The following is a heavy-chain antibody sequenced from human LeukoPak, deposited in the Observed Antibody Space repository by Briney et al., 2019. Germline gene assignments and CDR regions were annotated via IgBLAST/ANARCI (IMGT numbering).Heavy chain of an antibody. CDR3: ARRTAAAGSPDY. J-gene: IGHJ4*02. CDR1: GGSFSGYY. CDR2: INHSGST. V-gene: IGHV4-34*01. Sequence: SETLSLTCAVYGGSFSGYYWGWIRQPPGKGLEWIGEINHSGSTNYNPSLKSRVTISVDTSKNQFSLKLSSVTAADTAVYYCARRTAAAGSPDYWGQGTLVTVSS. D-gene: IGHD6-13*01.